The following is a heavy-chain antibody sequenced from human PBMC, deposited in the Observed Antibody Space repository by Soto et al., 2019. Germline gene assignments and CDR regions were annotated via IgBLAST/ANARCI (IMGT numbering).Heavy chain of an antibody. D-gene: IGHD5-18*01. CDR3: ARGLDTAMVSDY. CDR2: MNPNSGNT. J-gene: IGHJ4*02. Sequence: ASVKVSCKASGYTFTSYDINWVRQATGQGLEWMGWMNPNSGNTGYAQKFQGRVTMTRNTSISTAYMELNSLRDEDTAVYYCARGLDTAMVSDYWGQGTLVTGLL. CDR1: GYTFTSYD. V-gene: IGHV1-8*01.